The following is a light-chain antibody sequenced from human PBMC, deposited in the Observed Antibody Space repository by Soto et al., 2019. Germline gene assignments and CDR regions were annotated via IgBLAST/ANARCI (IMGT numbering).Light chain of an antibody. CDR1: SSDVCGYNY. CDR3: SSYTSSSTYV. V-gene: IGLV2-14*01. J-gene: IGLJ1*01. CDR2: EVS. Sequence: QSVLTQPASVSGSPGQSITISCTGTSSDVCGYNYVSWYQQHPGKAPKLMIYEVSNRPSGVSNRFSGSKSGNTASLTISGLQAEDEADYYCSSYTSSSTYVFGNGTKVTVL.